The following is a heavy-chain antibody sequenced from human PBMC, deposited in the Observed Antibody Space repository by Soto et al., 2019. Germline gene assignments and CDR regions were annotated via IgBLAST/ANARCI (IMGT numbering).Heavy chain of an antibody. J-gene: IGHJ4*02. Sequence: PGESLKISCKGSGYSFTKYWISWVRQMPGKGLELMGIIHPGDSDARYSPSFQGHVTISADNSINTAYLQWSSLRASDTAIYYCARRADSSGYMAYWGQGILVTVP. V-gene: IGHV5-51*01. CDR1: GYSFTKYW. CDR2: IHPGDSDA. D-gene: IGHD3-22*01. CDR3: ARRADSSGYMAY.